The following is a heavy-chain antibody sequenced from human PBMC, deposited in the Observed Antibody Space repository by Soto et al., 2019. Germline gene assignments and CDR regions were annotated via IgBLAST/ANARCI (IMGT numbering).Heavy chain of an antibody. Sequence: LRLSCAASGFTFSDYYMSWIRQAPGKGLEWVSYISSSSSYTNYADSVKGRFTISRDNAKNSLYLQMNSLRAEDTAVYYCAREGGVLRFLEWLSADDYYYGMDVWGQGTTVTVSS. CDR1: GFTFSDYY. CDR3: AREGGVLRFLEWLSADDYYYGMDV. CDR2: ISSSSSYT. D-gene: IGHD3-3*01. J-gene: IGHJ6*02. V-gene: IGHV3-11*06.